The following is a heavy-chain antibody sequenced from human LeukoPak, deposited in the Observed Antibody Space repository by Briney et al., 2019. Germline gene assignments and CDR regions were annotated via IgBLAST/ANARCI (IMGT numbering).Heavy chain of an antibody. V-gene: IGHV6-1*01. J-gene: IGHJ4*02. CDR1: GDSFSSNSAI. D-gene: IGHD6-19*01. CDR3: ARDPYSSGWSGGRFDY. CDR2: TYYRSKWYD. Sequence: SQTLSLTCAISGDSFSSNSAIWNWIRQSPSRGLEWLGRTYYRSKWYDDYALTVKSRITINPDTSKNQFSLQLNSVTPEDTAVYYCARDPYSSGWSGGRFDYWGQGILVTVSS.